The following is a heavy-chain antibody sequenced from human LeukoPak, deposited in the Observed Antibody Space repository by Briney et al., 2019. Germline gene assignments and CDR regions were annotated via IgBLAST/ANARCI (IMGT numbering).Heavy chain of an antibody. CDR1: GFTFSSYA. J-gene: IGHJ4*02. V-gene: IGHV3-23*01. D-gene: IGHD6-13*01. Sequence: LSGGSLRLSCAASGFTFSSYAMSWARQAPGKGLEWVSAISGSGGSTYYADSVKGRFTISRDNSKNTLYLQMNSLIAEDTAVYYCAKDAIAAAESTYWGQGTLVTVSS. CDR3: AKDAIAAAESTY. CDR2: ISGSGGST.